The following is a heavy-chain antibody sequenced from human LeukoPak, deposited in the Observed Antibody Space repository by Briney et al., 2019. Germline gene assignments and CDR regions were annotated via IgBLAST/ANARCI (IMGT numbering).Heavy chain of an antibody. CDR3: ARAGYGRTYFDY. D-gene: IGHD5-18*01. J-gene: IGHJ4*02. Sequence: GGSLRLSCAASGFTFSSYSMNWVRQAPGKGLVWVSRINSDGSSTSYADSVKGRFTISRDNAKNTLYLQMNSLRAEDTAVYYCARAGYGRTYFDYWGQGTLVTVSS. V-gene: IGHV3-74*01. CDR1: GFTFSSYS. CDR2: INSDGSST.